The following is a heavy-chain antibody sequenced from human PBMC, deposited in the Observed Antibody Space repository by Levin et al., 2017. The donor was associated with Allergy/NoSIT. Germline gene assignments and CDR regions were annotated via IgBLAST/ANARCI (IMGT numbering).Heavy chain of an antibody. J-gene: IGHJ4*02. D-gene: IGHD3-22*01. CDR1: GFTFSSYW. CDR3: ARVAYDSSGYYWGNDY. V-gene: IGHV3-7*01. CDR2: IKQDGSEK. Sequence: PGGSLRLSCAASGFTFSSYWMSWVRQAPGKGLEWVANIKQDGSEKYYVDSVKGRFTISRDNAKNSLYLQMNSLRAEDTAVYYCARVAYDSSGYYWGNDYWGQGTLVTVSS.